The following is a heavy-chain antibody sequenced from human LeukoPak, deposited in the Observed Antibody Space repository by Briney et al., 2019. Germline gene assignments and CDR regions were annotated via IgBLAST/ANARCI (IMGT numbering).Heavy chain of an antibody. CDR1: GFPFIDYS. V-gene: IGHV3-48*04. CDR2: IGISSGNT. Sequence: GGSLRLSCTASGFPFIDYSMNWVRQAPGKGLEWISYIGISSGNTKHADSVKGGFTISADHAQNSLYLQMNSLRVEDTAVYYCARDQNYAFDNWGQGTLVSVSS. J-gene: IGHJ4*02. CDR3: ARDQNYAFDN. D-gene: IGHD2-2*01.